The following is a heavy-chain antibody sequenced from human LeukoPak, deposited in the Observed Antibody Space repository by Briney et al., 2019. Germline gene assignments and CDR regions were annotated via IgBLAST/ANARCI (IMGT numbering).Heavy chain of an antibody. D-gene: IGHD3-10*01. Sequence: ASVKVSCKASGGTFSSYAISWVRQAPGQGLEWMGWISTYTGNTEYTQKLQGRVTMTTDTSTSTAYMELRSLRYDDTAVYYCARDGRGGLDAFHIWGQGTMVTVSS. V-gene: IGHV1-18*01. CDR1: GGTFSSYA. J-gene: IGHJ3*02. CDR3: ARDGRGGLDAFHI. CDR2: ISTYTGNT.